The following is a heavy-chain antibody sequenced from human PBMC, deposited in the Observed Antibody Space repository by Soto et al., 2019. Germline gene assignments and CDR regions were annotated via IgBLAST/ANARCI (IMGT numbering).Heavy chain of an antibody. J-gene: IGHJ3*02. D-gene: IGHD2-15*01. CDR1: GGSISSSSYY. CDR2: IYYSGST. V-gene: IGHV4-39*07. Sequence: SETLSLTCTVSGGSISSSSYYWGWIRQPPGKGLEWIGSIYYSGSTYYNPSLKSRVTISVDTSKNQFSLKLSSVTAADTAVYYCERDLANRGFDAFDIWGQGTMVTVS. CDR3: ERDLANRGFDAFDI.